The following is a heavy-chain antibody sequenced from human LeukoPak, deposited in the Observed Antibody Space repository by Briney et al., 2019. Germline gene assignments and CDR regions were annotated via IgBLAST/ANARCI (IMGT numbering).Heavy chain of an antibody. CDR3: ATSADCYDSSDY. CDR1: GYTLTELS. Sequence: ASVKVSCKVSGYTLTELSMHWVRQAPGKGLEWMGGFDPEDGETIYAQKFQGRVTMTEDTSTDTAYMELSSLRSEDTAVYYCATSADCYDSSDYWGQGTLVTVSS. V-gene: IGHV1-24*01. D-gene: IGHD3-22*01. J-gene: IGHJ4*02. CDR2: FDPEDGET.